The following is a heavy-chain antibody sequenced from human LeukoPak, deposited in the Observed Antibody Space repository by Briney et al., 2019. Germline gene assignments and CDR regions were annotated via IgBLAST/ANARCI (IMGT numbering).Heavy chain of an antibody. D-gene: IGHD3-16*01. CDR3: ARHYEGSLDY. V-gene: IGHV4-39*01. J-gene: IGHJ4*02. Sequence: PSETLSLTCTVSGGSISSSSYYWGWIRQPPGKGLEWIGSIYYSGSTYYNPSLKSRVTISVDTSKNQFSLKLSSVTAADTAVYYCARHYEGSLDYWGRGTLVTVSS. CDR1: GGSISSSSYY. CDR2: IYYSGST.